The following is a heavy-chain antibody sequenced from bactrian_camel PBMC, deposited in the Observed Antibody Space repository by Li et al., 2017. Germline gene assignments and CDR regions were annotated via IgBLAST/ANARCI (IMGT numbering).Heavy chain of an antibody. Sequence: DVQLVESGGGSVQVGGSLRLTCTASGLSFDDSDMGWYRQGSGNSCELVSTISTDGSTYYVDSVKGRFTVTRDNAKISLYLQLDSLKTEDTATYYCAKDPSFGGWDLRSARGQGTQVTVS. CDR2: ISTDGST. J-gene: IGHJ4*01. CDR1: GLSFDDSD. V-gene: IGHV3-1*01. CDR3: AKDPSFGGWDLRSA. D-gene: IGHD5*01.